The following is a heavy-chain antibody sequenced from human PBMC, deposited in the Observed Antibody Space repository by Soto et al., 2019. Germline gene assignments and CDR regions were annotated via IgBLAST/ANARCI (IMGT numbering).Heavy chain of an antibody. CDR3: ARQIVGATRYFDY. V-gene: IGHV1-69*13. CDR2: IIPIFGTA. Sequence: GASVKVSCKASGGTFSIYAISWVRQAPGQGLEWMGGIIPIFGTANYAQKFQGRVTITADESTSIAYMELSSLRSEDTAVYYCARQIVGATRYFDYWGQGTLVTVSS. D-gene: IGHD1-26*01. J-gene: IGHJ4*02. CDR1: GGTFSIYA.